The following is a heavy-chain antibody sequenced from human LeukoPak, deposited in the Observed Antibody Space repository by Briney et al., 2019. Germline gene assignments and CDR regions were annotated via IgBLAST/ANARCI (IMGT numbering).Heavy chain of an antibody. CDR3: ASLRKRGGAFDI. CDR2: IYFSGTT. V-gene: IGHV4-59*11. J-gene: IGHJ3*02. CDR1: GGSISSHY. Sequence: SETLSLTCPVSGGSISSHYWGWIRQPPGKGLEWIGYIYFSGTTDYNPSLRGRVTISVDTSKNQFSLNLRSVTAADTAVYYCASLRKRGGAFDIWGQGTMVTVSS.